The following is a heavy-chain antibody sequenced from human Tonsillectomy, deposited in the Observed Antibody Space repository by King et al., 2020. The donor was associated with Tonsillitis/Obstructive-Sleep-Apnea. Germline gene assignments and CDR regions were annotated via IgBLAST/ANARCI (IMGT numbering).Heavy chain of an antibody. D-gene: IGHD2-2*01. Sequence: VQLVESGGGLVQPGGSLRLSCAASVFTFSNYSVNWVRQAPGKGLEWVSYIRSSSSTIYYADSVKGRFTISRDNAKNSLYLQMNSLRDEDTAVYYCAREYCSSTSCQEDVWGKGTTVTVSS. V-gene: IGHV3-48*02. CDR2: IRSSSSTI. CDR3: AREYCSSTSCQEDV. CDR1: VFTFSNYS. J-gene: IGHJ6*04.